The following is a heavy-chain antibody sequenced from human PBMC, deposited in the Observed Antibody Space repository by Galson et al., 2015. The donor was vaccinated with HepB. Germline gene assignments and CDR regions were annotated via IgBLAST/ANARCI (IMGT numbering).Heavy chain of an antibody. J-gene: IGHJ4*02. Sequence: SLRLSCAASGLTFGSYGMHWVRQAPGKGLEWVAVIWYDGSNKYYADSVKGRFTISRDNSKNTLYLQMNSLRAEDTAVYYCARDLKPSSGWYFPMDYWGQGTLVTVSS. CDR3: ARDLKPSSGWYFPMDY. V-gene: IGHV3-33*01. D-gene: IGHD6-19*01. CDR1: GLTFGSYG. CDR2: IWYDGSNK.